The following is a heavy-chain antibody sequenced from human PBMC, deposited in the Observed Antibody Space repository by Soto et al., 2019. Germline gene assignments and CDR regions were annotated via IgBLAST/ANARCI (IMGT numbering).Heavy chain of an antibody. J-gene: IGHJ5*02. Sequence: SETLSLTCAVYGGSFSGYYWSWIRQPPGKGLEWIGEINHSGSTNYNPSLKSRVTISVDTSKNQFSLKLSSVTAADTAVYYCARGTLYSSSSGCWFDPWGQGTLVTVSS. CDR3: ARGTLYSSSSGCWFDP. V-gene: IGHV4-34*01. CDR2: INHSGST. CDR1: GGSFSGYY. D-gene: IGHD6-6*01.